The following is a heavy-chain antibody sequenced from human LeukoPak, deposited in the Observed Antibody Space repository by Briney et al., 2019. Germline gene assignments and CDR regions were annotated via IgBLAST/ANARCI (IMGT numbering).Heavy chain of an antibody. Sequence: ASVKVSCKPSGDTFTSYDMNWVRQATGQGLEWMGWMNPNSGNTVYAQKFRGRGTMTGDTSTSTAYMELRSLRSEDTAVYYCARGGTLVQGVTILYGMDVWGQGTTVTVSS. CDR2: MNPNSGNT. V-gene: IGHV1-8*01. CDR1: GDTFTSYD. D-gene: IGHD3-10*01. J-gene: IGHJ6*02. CDR3: ARGGTLVQGVTILYGMDV.